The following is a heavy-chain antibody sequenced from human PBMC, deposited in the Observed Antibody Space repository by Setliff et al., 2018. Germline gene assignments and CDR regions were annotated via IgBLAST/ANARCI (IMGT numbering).Heavy chain of an antibody. D-gene: IGHD2-8*01. CDR1: GGTFGDYG. Sequence: ASVKVSCKASGGTFGDYGITWVRQAPGQGLEWMGGIILIFDRTKYAQKFQGRVTITADESTSTAYMQLSSLTSEDTAQYYCARGTKSSIGNYFFYYYMDVWGQGTTVTVSS. CDR2: IILIFDRT. CDR3: ARGTKSSIGNYFFYYYMDV. V-gene: IGHV1-69*13. J-gene: IGHJ6*03.